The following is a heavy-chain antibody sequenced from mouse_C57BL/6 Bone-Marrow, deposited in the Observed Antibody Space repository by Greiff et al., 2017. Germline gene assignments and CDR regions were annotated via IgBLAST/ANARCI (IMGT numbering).Heavy chain of an antibody. CDR2: ISSGGSYN. CDR1: GFTFSSYG. J-gene: IGHJ2*01. CDR3: ARRHFLVDY. V-gene: IGHV5-6*02. Sequence: EVNVVESGGDLVKPGGSLKLSCAASGFTFSSYGMSWVRQTPDKRLEWVATISSGGSYNYYPDSVKGRFTISRDNAKNTLYQQMSSLKSEDTAMYYCARRHFLVDYWGQGTTLTVSS.